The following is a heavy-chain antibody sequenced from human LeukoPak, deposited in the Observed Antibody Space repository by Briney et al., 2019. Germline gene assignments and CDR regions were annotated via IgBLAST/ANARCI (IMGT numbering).Heavy chain of an antibody. CDR1: GFTFSSYA. V-gene: IGHV3-30*04. CDR3: ARDILEVAAAGTPLDY. J-gene: IGHJ4*02. D-gene: IGHD6-13*01. Sequence: PGGSLRLSCAASGFTFSSYAMHWVRQAPGKGLEWVAVISYDGSNKYYADSVKGRFTISRDNSKNTLYLQMNSLRAEDTAVYYCARDILEVAAAGTPLDYWGQGTLVTVSS. CDR2: ISYDGSNK.